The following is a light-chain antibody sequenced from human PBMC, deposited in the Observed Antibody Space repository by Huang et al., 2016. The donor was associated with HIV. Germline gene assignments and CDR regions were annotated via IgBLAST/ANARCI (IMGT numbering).Light chain of an antibody. Sequence: EIMMTQSPATLYVSPGERATLSCRANQGVGSNLAWYQQKLGQAPRLLIYGASARSTGLPARFSGSGSGTEFTLTISSLQSGDFAVYYCQQYNTRPYTFGQGT. CDR1: QGVGSN. CDR3: QQYNTRPYT. CDR2: GAS. V-gene: IGKV3-15*01. J-gene: IGKJ2*01.